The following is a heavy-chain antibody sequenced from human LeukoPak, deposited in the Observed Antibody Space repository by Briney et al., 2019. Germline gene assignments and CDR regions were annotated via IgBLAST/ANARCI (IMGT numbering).Heavy chain of an antibody. Sequence: GGSLRLSCAASGFTFSDYYMSWIRQAPGKGLEWVSYISSSGSTIYYADSVKGRFTISRDNAKNSLYLQMNSLRAEDTAVYYCARRRDYYDSSGHTALDYWGQGTLVTVSS. D-gene: IGHD3-22*01. CDR2: ISSSGSTI. J-gene: IGHJ4*02. CDR3: ARRRDYYDSSGHTALDY. V-gene: IGHV3-11*01. CDR1: GFTFSDYY.